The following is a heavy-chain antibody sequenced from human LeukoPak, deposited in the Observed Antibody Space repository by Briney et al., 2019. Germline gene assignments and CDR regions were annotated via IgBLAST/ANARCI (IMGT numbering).Heavy chain of an antibody. Sequence: PSETLSLTCTVSGNSISSYYWNWIRQPPGKGLEWIAYIHYSGSTNYDPSLKSRVTISIDTSKNQFSLKVTSVTAADTAVYYCARGGGDSSSSQDFDYWGQGILVTVSS. J-gene: IGHJ4*02. CDR2: IHYSGST. V-gene: IGHV4-59*01. CDR3: ARGGGDSSSSQDFDY. D-gene: IGHD6-13*01. CDR1: GNSISSYY.